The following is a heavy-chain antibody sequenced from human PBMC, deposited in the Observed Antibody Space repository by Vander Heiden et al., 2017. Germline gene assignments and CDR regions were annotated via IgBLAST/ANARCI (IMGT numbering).Heavy chain of an antibody. V-gene: IGHV3-23*01. CDR3: AKSQEINYYDSSGFYYGFDY. D-gene: IGHD3-22*01. CDR1: RLTFTIYA. CDR2: ISGSGSST. Sequence: EVQLLESGGGLVQPGGSLRLSCAASRLTFTIYAMIWVRQTPGKGLEWVSVISGSGSSTYYADSVKGRFTISRDNSKNTLYLQMNSLRVEDTAVYYCAKSQEINYYDSSGFYYGFDYWGQGTLVTVSS. J-gene: IGHJ4*02.